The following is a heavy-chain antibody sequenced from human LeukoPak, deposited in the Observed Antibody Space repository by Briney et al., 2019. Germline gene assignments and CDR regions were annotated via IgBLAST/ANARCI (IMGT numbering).Heavy chain of an antibody. V-gene: IGHV4-59*08. CDR2: IYYTGST. D-gene: IGHD2-2*01. CDR3: ARHYIQPPHYFDY. Sequence: PSETLSLTCTVSGGSISSYYWSWIRQPPGKGLEWIGFIYYTGSTHYNPSLKSRVTVSVDTSKNQFSLKLSAVTPAYTAVYYCARHYIQPPHYFDYWGQGTLVTVSS. J-gene: IGHJ4*02. CDR1: GGSISSYY.